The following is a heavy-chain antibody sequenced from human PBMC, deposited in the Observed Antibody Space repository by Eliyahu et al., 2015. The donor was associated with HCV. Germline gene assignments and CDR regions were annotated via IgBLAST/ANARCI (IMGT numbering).Heavy chain of an antibody. J-gene: IGHJ5*02. D-gene: IGHD4-23*01. Sequence: QVQLQESGPGLVKPSETLSLTCTVSGGSISSYYWNWFRQPAGKGLEXIGRICTSGRTTNSPSLKSRVTMSLDTSRNQLSLFLSSVTAADTAVYYCARGLGSYYGGFRFDPWGQGTLVTVSS. CDR1: GGSISSYY. V-gene: IGHV4-4*07. CDR3: ARGLGSYYGGFRFDP. CDR2: ICTSGRT.